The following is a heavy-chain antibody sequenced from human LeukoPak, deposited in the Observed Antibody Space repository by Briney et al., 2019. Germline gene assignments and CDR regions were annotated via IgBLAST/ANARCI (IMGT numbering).Heavy chain of an antibody. D-gene: IGHD7-27*01. V-gene: IGHV1-69*01. CDR3: ARGGGTGDQFDFDY. CDR1: GGTFSSYA. Sequence: VASVKVSCKASGGTFSSYAISWVRQAPGQGLEWMGGIIPIFGTANYEQKFQGRVTITADESTSTAYMELSSLRSEDTAVYHCARGGGTGDQFDFDYWGQGTLVTVSS. CDR2: IIPIFGTA. J-gene: IGHJ4*02.